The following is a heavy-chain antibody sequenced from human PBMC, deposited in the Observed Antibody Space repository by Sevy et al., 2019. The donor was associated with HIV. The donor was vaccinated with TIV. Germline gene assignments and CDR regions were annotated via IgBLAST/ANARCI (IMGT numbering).Heavy chain of an antibody. J-gene: IGHJ5*02. CDR1: GGTFNRYA. CDR2: INLIFGTT. V-gene: IGHV1-69*13. D-gene: IGHD6-19*01. Sequence: ASVKVSCKASGGTFNRYAISWVRQAPGQRLEWLGGINLIFGTTNYAQKFQGRVTITGDESTRTAYMEVSSLRSEDTAVYYCTRLTVAGLGGWFDPWGHGTLVTVS. CDR3: TRLTVAGLGGWFDP.